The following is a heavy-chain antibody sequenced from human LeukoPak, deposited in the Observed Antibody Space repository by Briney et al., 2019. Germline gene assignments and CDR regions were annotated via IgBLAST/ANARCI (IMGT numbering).Heavy chain of an antibody. CDR3: AKHQENSSGWYTDY. D-gene: IGHD6-19*01. CDR1: GFPFSTYG. Sequence: PGGSLRLSCAASGFPFSTYGMHWVRQAPGKGLEWVAVISYDASNKYYPDSVKGRFTISRDNSKNTLYLQMNSLRAEDTAVYYCAKHQENSSGWYTDYWGQGTLVIVSS. CDR2: ISYDASNK. J-gene: IGHJ4*02. V-gene: IGHV3-30*18.